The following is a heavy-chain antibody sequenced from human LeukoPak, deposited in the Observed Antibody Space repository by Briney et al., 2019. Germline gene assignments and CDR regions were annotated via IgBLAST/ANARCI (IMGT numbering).Heavy chain of an antibody. Sequence: SETLSLTCTVPGGSVGRYYWSWIRRPPGRGLEWIAYLSHSGSSDSNPSLTSRVTTLVDTSKTQFSLKLTSVTAAGTAVYYCARARYANAWYAFDIWGHGTMVTVSS. CDR3: ARARYANAWYAFDI. J-gene: IGHJ3*02. CDR1: GGSVGRYY. CDR2: LSHSGSS. D-gene: IGHD2-2*01. V-gene: IGHV4-59*02.